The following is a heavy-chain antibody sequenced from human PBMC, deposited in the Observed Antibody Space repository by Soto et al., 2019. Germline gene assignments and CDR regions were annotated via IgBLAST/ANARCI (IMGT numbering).Heavy chain of an antibody. V-gene: IGHV3-11*06. J-gene: IGHJ4*02. CDR1: GFTFSDYY. CDR3: ARVTYYYDSSGYYPDY. CDR2: ISSSSSYT. Sequence: LRLSCAASGFTFSDYYMSWIRQAPGKGLEWVSYISSSSSYTNYADSVKGRFTISRDNAKNSLYLQMNSLRAEDTAVYYCARVTYYYDSSGYYPDYWGQGTLVTVSS. D-gene: IGHD3-22*01.